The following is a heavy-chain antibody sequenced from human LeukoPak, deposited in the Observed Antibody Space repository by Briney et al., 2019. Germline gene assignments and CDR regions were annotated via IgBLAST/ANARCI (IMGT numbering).Heavy chain of an antibody. CDR3: ARHSLIGTTPFDY. J-gene: IGHJ4*02. Sequence: ASVKVSCKASGHTFISYYMHWVRQAPGQGLGWMGVINPSGGSTTYAQQFQGRVTMTRDTSTSTVYMELSSLRSEDTAVYYCARHSLIGTTPFDYWGQGTLVTVSS. CDR2: INPSGGST. D-gene: IGHD1-20*01. V-gene: IGHV1-46*01. CDR1: GHTFISYY.